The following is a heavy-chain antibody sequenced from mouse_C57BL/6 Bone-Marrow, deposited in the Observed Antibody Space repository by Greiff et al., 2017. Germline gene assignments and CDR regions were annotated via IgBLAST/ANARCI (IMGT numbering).Heavy chain of an antibody. CDR3: TREKITTVVPYFDY. D-gene: IGHD1-1*01. J-gene: IGHJ2*01. V-gene: IGHV1-5*01. CDR1: GYTFTSYW. Sequence: EVQLQQSGTVLARPGASVKMSCKTSGYTFTSYWMHWVKQRPGQGLEWIGAIYPGNSDTSYNQKFKGKAKLTAVTSASTAYMELSSLTNEDSAVXYCTREKITTVVPYFDYWGQGTTLTVSS. CDR2: IYPGNSDT.